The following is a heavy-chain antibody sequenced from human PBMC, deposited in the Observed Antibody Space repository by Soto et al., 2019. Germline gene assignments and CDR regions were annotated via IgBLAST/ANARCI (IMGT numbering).Heavy chain of an antibody. J-gene: IGHJ6*03. CDR1: GFTFSSYG. CDR2: IWYDGSNK. V-gene: IGHV3-33*01. D-gene: IGHD3-10*01. Sequence: GGSLRLSCAASGFTFSSYGMHWVRQAPGKGLEWVAVIWYDGSNKYYADSVKGRFTISRDNSKNTLYLQMNSLRAEDTAVYYCARDAPPFYYGSESAYYYMDVWGKGT. CDR3: ARDAPPFYYGSESAYYYMDV.